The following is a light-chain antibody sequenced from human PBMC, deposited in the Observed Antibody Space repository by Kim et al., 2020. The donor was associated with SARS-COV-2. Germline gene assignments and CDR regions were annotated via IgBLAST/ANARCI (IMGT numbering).Light chain of an antibody. CDR1: NIGSKS. J-gene: IGLJ1*01. CDR3: QVWDSSSAYV. V-gene: IGLV3-21*04. CDR2: YDS. Sequence: VAPGKTARITCEGNNIGSKSVRWYQQKPGQAPVLVIYYDSDRPSGIPERFSGSNSGNTATLTISRVEAGDEADYYCQVWDSSSAYVFGTGTKVTVL.